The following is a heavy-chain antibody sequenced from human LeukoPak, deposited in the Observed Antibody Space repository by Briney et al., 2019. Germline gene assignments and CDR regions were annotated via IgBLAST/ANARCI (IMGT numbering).Heavy chain of an antibody. CDR1: GGTFSSDT. CDR2: IIPIFGTA. Sequence: SVKVSCKASGGTFSSDTISWVRQAPGQGLEWMGGIIPIFGTANYAQKFQGRVTITTDESTSTAYMELSSLRSEDTAVYYCARCITMIAVGGSWFDPWGQGTLVTVSS. V-gene: IGHV1-69*05. D-gene: IGHD3-22*01. J-gene: IGHJ5*02. CDR3: ARCITMIAVGGSWFDP.